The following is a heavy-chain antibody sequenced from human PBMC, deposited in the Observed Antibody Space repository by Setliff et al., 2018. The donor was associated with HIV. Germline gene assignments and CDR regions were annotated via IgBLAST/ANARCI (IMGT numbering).Heavy chain of an antibody. CDR1: GYTFTNYN. CDR3: TRPGIAAADYYFDY. Sequence: ASVKVSCKASGYTFTNYNIHWVRQAPGQGLEWVGMVNPSGGSTAYAQKFQGRVTIIRDTSTSTVYMDLSSLRSEDTAVYYCTRPGIAAADYYFDYWGQGALVTVSS. V-gene: IGHV1-46*01. J-gene: IGHJ4*02. CDR2: VNPSGGST. D-gene: IGHD6-13*01.